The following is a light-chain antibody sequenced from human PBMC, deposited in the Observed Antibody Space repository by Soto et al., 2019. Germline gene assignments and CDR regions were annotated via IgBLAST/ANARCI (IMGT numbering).Light chain of an antibody. CDR2: DVS. CDR1: SSDVGTYNY. Sequence: QSVLTQPASVSGSPGQSITISCTGTSSDVGTYNYVSWYQQHPGKAPKLIIYDVSNRPSGVSYRFSASKSGSTASLTISGLQAGDEADYYCSSYSSGITHVLFGGGTKLTVL. CDR3: SSYSSGITHVL. V-gene: IGLV2-14*03. J-gene: IGLJ2*01.